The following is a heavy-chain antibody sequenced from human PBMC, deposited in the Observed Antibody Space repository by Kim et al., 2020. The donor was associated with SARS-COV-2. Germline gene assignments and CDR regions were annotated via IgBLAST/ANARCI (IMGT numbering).Heavy chain of an antibody. Sequence: GGSLRLSCAASEFTFSNYAMSWVRQAPGKGLEWVSAISGSGGSTYYADSVKGRFTISRDNSRNTLYLEMNSLRAEDTAIYYCAKRVGIYSASGNSGKAFDYWGQGALVTVSS. CDR1: EFTFSNYA. D-gene: IGHD3-10*01. CDR3: AKRVGIYSASGNSGKAFDY. J-gene: IGHJ4*02. V-gene: IGHV3-23*01. CDR2: ISGSGGST.